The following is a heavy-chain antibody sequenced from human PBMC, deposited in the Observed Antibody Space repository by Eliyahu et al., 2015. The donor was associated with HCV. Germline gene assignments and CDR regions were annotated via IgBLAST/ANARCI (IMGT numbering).Heavy chain of an antibody. Sequence: QVQLQQXGAGLLKPSETLSLTCAVYGGSFSGFYWSWIRQPPGKGLEWXGEINHSGSTSYNPSLKSRVTISVDTSKNQLSLKLSSVTAADTAVYYCVSGWYQWGQGTLVTVSS. V-gene: IGHV4-34*02. CDR2: INHSGST. CDR1: GGSFSGFY. CDR3: VSGWYQ. D-gene: IGHD2-15*01. J-gene: IGHJ4*02.